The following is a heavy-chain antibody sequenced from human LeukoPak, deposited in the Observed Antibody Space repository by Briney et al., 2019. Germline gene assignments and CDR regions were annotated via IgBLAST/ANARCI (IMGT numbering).Heavy chain of an antibody. V-gene: IGHV1-69*02. CDR3: ARTVTTYFDY. J-gene: IGHJ4*02. CDR2: IIPILGIA. CDR1: GYTFTGYY. Sequence: ASVKVSCKASGYTFTGYYMHWVRQAPGQGLEWMGRIIPILGIANYAQKFQGRVTITVDKSTSTAYMELSSLRSEDTAVYYCARTVTTYFDYWGQGTLVTVSS. D-gene: IGHD4-17*01.